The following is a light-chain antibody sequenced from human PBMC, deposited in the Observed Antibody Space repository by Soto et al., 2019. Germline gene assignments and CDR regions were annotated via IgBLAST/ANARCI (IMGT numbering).Light chain of an antibody. CDR1: QGISSY. CDR2: AAS. Sequence: DIQLTQSPSFLSASVGDRVTITCRASQGISSYLAWYQQKPGKAPKLLIYAASTLQSGFPSRFSGSGSGTEFTLTISSLQPEDVATYYCQQLNSYPLTFGGGTKVEIK. CDR3: QQLNSYPLT. J-gene: IGKJ4*01. V-gene: IGKV1-9*01.